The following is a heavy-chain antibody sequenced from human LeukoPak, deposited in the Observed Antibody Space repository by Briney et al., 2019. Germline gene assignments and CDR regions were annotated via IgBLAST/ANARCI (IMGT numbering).Heavy chain of an antibody. J-gene: IGHJ4*02. CDR3: ARERGYGYFDS. V-gene: IGHV3-21*01. CDR1: GFTFSAYS. CDR2: ISTSSSYI. D-gene: IGHD2-15*01. Sequence: GGSLRLSCAASGFTFSAYSMNWVRQAPGKGLEWVSSISTSSSYIYYADSVKGRFTVSGDNAKNSLFLQMNSLRAEDTAVYYCARERGYGYFDSWGQGTLVTVSS.